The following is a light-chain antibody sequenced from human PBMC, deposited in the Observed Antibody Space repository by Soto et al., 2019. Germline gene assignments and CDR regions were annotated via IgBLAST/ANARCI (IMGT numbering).Light chain of an antibody. CDR1: SKNSSYI. J-gene: IGLJ3*02. CDR3: ETWDFNTRV. V-gene: IGLV4-60*02. Sequence: QHVLTQSSSASASLGSSVKLTCTLSSKNSSYIIAWHQQQPGKAPRYLMKLEGSGSYNKGSGVPDRFSGSSSGADRYLTISNLQFEDEADYYCETWDFNTRVFGGGTKLTVL. CDR2: LEGSGSY.